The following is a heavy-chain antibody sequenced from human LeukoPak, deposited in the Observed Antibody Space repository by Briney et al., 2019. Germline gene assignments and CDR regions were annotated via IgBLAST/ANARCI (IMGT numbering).Heavy chain of an antibody. J-gene: IGHJ3*02. V-gene: IGHV4-4*07. Sequence: SETLSLTCTVSGGSISSYYLSWIRQPAGRGLEWIGRIYTSGSTNYNPSLKSRVTMSVDTSKNQFSLKLSSVTAADTAVYYCARGRSVVITTDAFDIWGQGTMVTVSS. CDR1: GGSISSYY. CDR2: IYTSGST. CDR3: ARGRSVVITTDAFDI. D-gene: IGHD3-22*01.